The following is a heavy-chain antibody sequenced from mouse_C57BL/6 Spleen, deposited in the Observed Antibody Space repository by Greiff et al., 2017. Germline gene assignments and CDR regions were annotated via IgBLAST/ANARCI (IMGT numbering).Heavy chain of an antibody. CDR1: GYTFTSYW. CDR2: IHPNSGST. J-gene: IGHJ2*01. Sequence: VQLQQPGAELVKPGASVKLSCKASGYTFTSYWMHWVKQRPGQGLEWIGMIHPNSGSTNYNEKFKSKATLTVDKSSSTAYMQLSSLTSEDSAVYYCARKTITPFYFDYWGQGTTLTVSS. V-gene: IGHV1-64*01. D-gene: IGHD1-3*01. CDR3: ARKTITPFYFDY.